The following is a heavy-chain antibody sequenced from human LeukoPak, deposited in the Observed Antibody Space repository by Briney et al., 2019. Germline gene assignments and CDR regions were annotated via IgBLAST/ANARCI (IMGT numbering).Heavy chain of an antibody. CDR2: ISGSGGST. D-gene: IGHD3-10*01. CDR1: GFTFSSYA. Sequence: GGSLRLSCAASGFTFSSYAMTWVRQAPGKGLEWVSAISGSGGSTYYADSVKGRFTISRDNSKNTLYLQMNSLRAEDTAVYYCAKVRGDGYNSLDYWGQGTLVTVSS. J-gene: IGHJ4*02. V-gene: IGHV3-23*01. CDR3: AKVRGDGYNSLDY.